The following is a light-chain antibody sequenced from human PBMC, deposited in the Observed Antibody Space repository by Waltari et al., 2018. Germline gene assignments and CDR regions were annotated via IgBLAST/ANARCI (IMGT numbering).Light chain of an antibody. CDR3: QQNYSTPT. Sequence: DIQMTQSPSSLSASVGDRVTITCQARHIISSYLNWYQQKPGKAPKLLIYAASSLQSGFPSRFSGSGSGTDFTLTISSLQPEDFATYYCQQNYSTPTFGQGTKVEIK. V-gene: IGKV1-39*01. CDR1: HIISSY. J-gene: IGKJ1*01. CDR2: AAS.